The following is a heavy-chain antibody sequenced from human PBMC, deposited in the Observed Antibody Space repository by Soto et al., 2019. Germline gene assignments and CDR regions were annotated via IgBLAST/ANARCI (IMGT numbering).Heavy chain of an antibody. CDR1: GYTFPSYG. Sequence: QVQLIQSGAEVKKPGASVKVACKPSGYTFPSYGITWVRQAPGQGLEWVGWIDVDRGTTNYTQKFHGRVTMTADTPTTTVYMELRSLRSDDPAVYYCGRGDYGDYWGQGTLVIVSS. J-gene: IGHJ4*02. CDR3: GRGDYGDY. V-gene: IGHV1-18*01. CDR2: IDVDRGTT.